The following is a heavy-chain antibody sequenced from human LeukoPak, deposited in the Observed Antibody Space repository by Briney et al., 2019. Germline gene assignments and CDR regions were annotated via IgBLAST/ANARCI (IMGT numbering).Heavy chain of an antibody. CDR2: INTNTGNP. J-gene: IGHJ4*02. D-gene: IGHD5-18*01. V-gene: IGHV7-4-1*02. CDR1: GYSFIGYY. CDR3: GRDPKLGIRGYTYGYIDF. Sequence: GASVKVSCKASGYSFIGYYMHWIRQAPGQGLEWMGWINTNTGNPTYAQGFFTGRYVFSLDTSVNTAYLQITGLKADDTAVYYCGRDPKLGIRGYTYGYIDFWGQGTLVTVAS.